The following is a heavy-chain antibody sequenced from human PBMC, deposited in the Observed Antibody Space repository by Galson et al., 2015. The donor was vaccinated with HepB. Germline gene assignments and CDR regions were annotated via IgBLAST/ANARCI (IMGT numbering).Heavy chain of an antibody. CDR3: ARRGEYFDY. CDR1: GFTFKSYS. V-gene: IGHV3-21*04. CDR2: ISGTSEYF. Sequence: SLRLSCAASGFTFKSYSMNWVRQAPGKGLQWVSSISGTSEYFFYDDSDEGRFTISRDNAKNSLFLEMKDLTVEDTAVYYCARRGEYFDYWGQGALVTVS. D-gene: IGHD2/OR15-2a*01. J-gene: IGHJ4*02.